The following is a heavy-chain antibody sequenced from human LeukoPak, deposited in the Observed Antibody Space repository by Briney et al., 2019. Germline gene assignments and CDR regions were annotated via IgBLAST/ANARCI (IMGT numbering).Heavy chain of an antibody. D-gene: IGHD3-10*01. V-gene: IGHV3-23*01. Sequence: PGGSLRLSCAASGFTFSSYAMSWVRQAPGKGLEWVSGISGGGGSTYYADSVKGRFTISRDNSKNTLYLQMNGLRPEDTAVYFCAKDWGNKFASGSSYLDSWGQGTLVTVSS. CDR2: ISGGGGST. J-gene: IGHJ4*02. CDR3: AKDWGNKFASGSSYLDS. CDR1: GFTFSSYA.